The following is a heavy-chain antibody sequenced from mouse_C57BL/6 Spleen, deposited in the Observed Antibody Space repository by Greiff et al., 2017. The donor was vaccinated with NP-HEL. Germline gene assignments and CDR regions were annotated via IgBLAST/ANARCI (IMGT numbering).Heavy chain of an antibody. V-gene: IGHV14-4*01. CDR2: IDPENGDT. Sequence: EVQLQQSGAELVRPGASVKLSCTASGFNIKDDYMHWVKQRPEQGLEWIGWIDPENGDTEYASQFQGKATITAVTSSNTAYLQLSSLTSEDTACYYCTTSSSSYAMDYWGQGTSVTVSS. J-gene: IGHJ4*01. CDR3: TTSSSSYAMDY. CDR1: GFNIKDDY. D-gene: IGHD1-1*01.